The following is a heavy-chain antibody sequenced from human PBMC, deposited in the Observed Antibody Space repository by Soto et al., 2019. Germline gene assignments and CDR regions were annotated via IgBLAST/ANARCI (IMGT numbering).Heavy chain of an antibody. J-gene: IGHJ5*02. CDR1: GFTFSIYT. Sequence: EVQLVESGGGLAQPGGSLRLSCEAAGFTFSIYTMNWVRQAPGKGLEWVSYITAASDTIYYADSVKGRFTISRDNAKNSLYLQMNSLRGEDTAVYYCARDYTTSRVGAWFDPWGQGTLVTVSS. CDR2: ITAASDTI. CDR3: ARDYTTSRVGAWFDP. D-gene: IGHD3-16*01. V-gene: IGHV3-48*01.